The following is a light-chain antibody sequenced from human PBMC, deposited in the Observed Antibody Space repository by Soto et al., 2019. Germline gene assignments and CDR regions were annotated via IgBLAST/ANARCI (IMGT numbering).Light chain of an antibody. CDR3: TSDKGGNSGVCF. Sequence: QSALTQPASVSGSPGQSITISCTGTSSDVGTYNFVSWYQHHPGKAPKLMIHDSSNRPSGVSNRFSGSKSGNTASLTISGLQAEDDADYSCTSDKGGNSGVCFFGTGTKVTVL. J-gene: IGLJ1*01. CDR2: DSS. CDR1: SSDVGTYNF. V-gene: IGLV2-14*03.